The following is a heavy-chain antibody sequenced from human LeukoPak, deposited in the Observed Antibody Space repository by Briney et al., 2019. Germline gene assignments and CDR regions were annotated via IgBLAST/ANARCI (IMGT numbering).Heavy chain of an antibody. CDR2: IIPIFGTA. CDR1: GGTFSSYA. D-gene: IGHD3-16*02. J-gene: IGHJ4*02. V-gene: IGHV1-69*13. Sequence: SVKVSCKASGGTFSSYAISWVQQAPGQGLEWMGGIIPIFGTANYAQKFQGRVTITADESTSTAYMELSSLRSEDTAVYYCARGSRFTVRPSNPTLGYFDYWGQGTLVTVSS. CDR3: ARGSRFTVRPSNPTLGYFDY.